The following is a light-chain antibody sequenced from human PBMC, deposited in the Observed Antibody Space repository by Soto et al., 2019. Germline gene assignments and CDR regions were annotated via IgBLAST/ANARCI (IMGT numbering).Light chain of an antibody. Sequence: QSVLTQPTSASGTPGQRVTISCSGSRSNIGTNYVYWYQQLPGAAPKLLIYRSNQRPSGVPDRFSGSKSGTSASLAISGLRSEDEADYYCAAWDDSLNGVAFGGGTKLTVL. CDR1: RSNIGTNY. J-gene: IGLJ2*01. CDR2: RSN. CDR3: AAWDDSLNGVA. V-gene: IGLV1-47*01.